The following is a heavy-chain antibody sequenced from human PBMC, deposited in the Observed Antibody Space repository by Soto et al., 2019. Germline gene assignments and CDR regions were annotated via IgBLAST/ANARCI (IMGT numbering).Heavy chain of an antibody. Sequence: GESLKISCKGSGYSFTSYWIGWVRQMPGKGLEWMGIIYPGDSDTRYSPSFQGQVTISADKSISTAYLQWSSLKASDTAMYYCARRRSSGWYGSYYYGMDVWGQGTTVTVSS. CDR1: GYSFTSYW. V-gene: IGHV5-51*01. D-gene: IGHD6-19*01. CDR2: IYPGDSDT. J-gene: IGHJ6*02. CDR3: ARRRSSGWYGSYYYGMDV.